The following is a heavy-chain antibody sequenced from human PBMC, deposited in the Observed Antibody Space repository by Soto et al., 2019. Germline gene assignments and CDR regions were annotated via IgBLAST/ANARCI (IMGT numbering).Heavy chain of an antibody. CDR2: ISYDGNNK. CDR3: AKVNYYGSGSYSPGDY. V-gene: IGHV3-30*18. Sequence: PGGSLRLSCAASGFTFTSYGMHWVRQAPGKGLEWVAAISYDGNNKYYVDSVKGRFTISRDNSKNTLYLQMNSLRAEDTAVYYCAKVNYYGSGSYSPGDYWGQGTLVTVSS. CDR1: GFTFTSYG. J-gene: IGHJ4*02. D-gene: IGHD3-10*01.